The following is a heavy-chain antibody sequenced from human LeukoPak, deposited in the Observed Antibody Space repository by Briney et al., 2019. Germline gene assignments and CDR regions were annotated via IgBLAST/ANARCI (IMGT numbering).Heavy chain of an antibody. CDR1: GFTFSDHY. CDR3: ARAGGSYASDALDI. J-gene: IGHJ3*02. D-gene: IGHD1-26*01. Sequence: GGSLRLSCAASGFTFSDHYMDWVRQAPGKGLEWVGRTRNKANSYTTEYAASVKGRFTISRDDSKNSLYLQMNSLKTEDTAVYYCARAGGSYASDALDIWGQGTMVTVPS. V-gene: IGHV3-72*01. CDR2: TRNKANSYTT.